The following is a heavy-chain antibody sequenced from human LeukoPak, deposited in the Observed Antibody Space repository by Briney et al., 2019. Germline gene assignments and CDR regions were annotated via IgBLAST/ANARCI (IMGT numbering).Heavy chain of an antibody. Sequence: SVKVSCKASGGTFSSYAISWVRQAPGQGLEWMGGIIPIFGTANYAQKFQGRVTITTDESTSTAYMELSSLRSEDTAVYYCARFYGSGSYYTYYFDYWGQGTLVTVSS. V-gene: IGHV1-69*05. CDR2: IIPIFGTA. D-gene: IGHD3-10*01. CDR1: GGTFSSYA. CDR3: ARFYGSGSYYTYYFDY. J-gene: IGHJ4*02.